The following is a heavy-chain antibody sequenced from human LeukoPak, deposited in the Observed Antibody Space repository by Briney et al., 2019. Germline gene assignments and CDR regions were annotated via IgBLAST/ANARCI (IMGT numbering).Heavy chain of an antibody. V-gene: IGHV1-24*01. CDR1: GDTLSQLP. CDR3: ATGIMIPAGFDY. D-gene: IGHD3-16*01. CDR2: FDPEYGEK. J-gene: IGHJ4*02. Sequence: ASVKVSCKISGDTLSQLPIHWVRQAPGEGLEKMGRFDPEYGEKVFAQTFQGRVTMTGDTSTNTAYMELSSLRSEDTAVYYCATGIMIPAGFDYWGQGTLVTVSS.